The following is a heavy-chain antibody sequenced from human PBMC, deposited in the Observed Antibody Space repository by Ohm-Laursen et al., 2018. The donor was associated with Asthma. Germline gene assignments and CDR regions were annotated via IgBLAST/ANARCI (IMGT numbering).Heavy chain of an antibody. Sequence: SLRLSCTASGFIFDDYAMHWVRQVPGKGLEWVSGISWNSGTIVQADSVKGRFTISRDNAKNSPYLQMNSLRAEDTAVYYCAKDRGKIVVVVAATPCMWFDPWGQGTLVTVSS. CDR3: AKDRGKIVVVVAATPCMWFDP. CDR1: GFIFDDYA. J-gene: IGHJ5*02. V-gene: IGHV3-9*01. D-gene: IGHD2-15*01. CDR2: ISWNSGTI.